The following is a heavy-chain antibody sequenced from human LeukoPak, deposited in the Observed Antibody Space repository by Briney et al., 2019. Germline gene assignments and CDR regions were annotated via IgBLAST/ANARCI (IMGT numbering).Heavy chain of an antibody. CDR1: GFTVSSNY. J-gene: IGHJ3*02. V-gene: IGHV3-53*01. D-gene: IGHD2-2*01. CDR3: ARGPSCTSASCYVIGALDI. Sequence: PGGSLRLSCAASGFTVSSNYMSWVRQAPGKGLEWVSVIYSGGSTYYADSVKGRFTISRDNSKNTLYLQMNSLRVDDMAVYYCARGPSCTSASCYVIGALDIWGLGTTVTVSS. CDR2: IYSGGST.